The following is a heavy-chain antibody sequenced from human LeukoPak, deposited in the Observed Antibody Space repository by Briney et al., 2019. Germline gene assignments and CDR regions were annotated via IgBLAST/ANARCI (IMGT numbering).Heavy chain of an antibody. V-gene: IGHV4-34*01. CDR3: ARVVDEYYFDY. Sequence: SETLSLTCAVYGGSLSGYYWSWIRQPPGKGLEWIGEINHSGSTNYNPSLKSRVTISVDTSKNQFSLKLSSVTAADTAVYYCARVVDEYYFDYWGQGTLVTVSS. CDR2: INHSGST. J-gene: IGHJ4*02. D-gene: IGHD2-21*01. CDR1: GGSLSGYY.